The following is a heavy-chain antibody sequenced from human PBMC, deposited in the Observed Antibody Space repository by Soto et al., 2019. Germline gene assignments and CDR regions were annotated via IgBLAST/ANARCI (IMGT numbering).Heavy chain of an antibody. V-gene: IGHV4-30-4*01. CDR3: ARRRSYYYYGMDV. Sequence: SETLSLTCTVSGGSISSGDYYWSWIRQPPGKGLEWIGYIYYSGSTYYNPSLKSRVTISVDTSKNQFSLKLSSVTAADTAVYYCARRRSYYYYGMDVWGQGTTVTVSS. CDR2: IYYSGST. J-gene: IGHJ6*02. CDR1: GGSISSGDYY.